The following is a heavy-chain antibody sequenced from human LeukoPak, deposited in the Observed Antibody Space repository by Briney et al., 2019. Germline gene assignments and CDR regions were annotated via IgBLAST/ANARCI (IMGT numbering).Heavy chain of an antibody. D-gene: IGHD3-9*01. Sequence: SETLSLTCTVSGGSISSGGYYWSWIRQPPGKGLEWIGYIYHSGSTYYNPSLRSRVTISIDTSKNQFSLKLSSVTAADTAVYYCAREGYDILTGRTEGDYWGQGTLVTVSS. CDR3: AREGYDILTGRTEGDY. V-gene: IGHV4-30-2*01. J-gene: IGHJ4*02. CDR1: GGSISSGGYY. CDR2: IYHSGST.